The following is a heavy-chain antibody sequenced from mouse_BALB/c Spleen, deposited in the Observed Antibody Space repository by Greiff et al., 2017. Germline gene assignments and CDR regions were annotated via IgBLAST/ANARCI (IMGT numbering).Heavy chain of an antibody. CDR3: TRDRYYGSSYWYFDV. D-gene: IGHD1-1*01. CDR1: GFTFSSYT. CDR2: ISSGGSYT. Sequence: EVKLMESGGGLVKPGGSLKLSCAASGFTFSSYTMSWVRQTPEKRLEWVATISSGGSYTYYPDSVKGRFTISRDNAKNTLYLQMSSLKSEDTAMYYCTRDRYYGSSYWYFDVWGAGTTVTVSS. J-gene: IGHJ1*01. V-gene: IGHV5-6-4*01.